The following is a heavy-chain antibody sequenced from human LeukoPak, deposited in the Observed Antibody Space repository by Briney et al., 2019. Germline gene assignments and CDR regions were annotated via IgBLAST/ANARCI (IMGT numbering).Heavy chain of an antibody. CDR1: GSTFTGFY. CDR2: INPNSGGT. D-gene: IGHD6-13*01. Sequence: ASVKVSFKASGSTFTGFYLHWVRQAPGRGLEWLGWINPNSGGTKYAQKFQGRVTMTRDTSISTAYMELTRLRSDDTALYYCASGSLSYTSSYFWLDPWGQGTLVTVSS. CDR3: ASGSLSYTSSYFWLDP. J-gene: IGHJ5*02. V-gene: IGHV1-2*02.